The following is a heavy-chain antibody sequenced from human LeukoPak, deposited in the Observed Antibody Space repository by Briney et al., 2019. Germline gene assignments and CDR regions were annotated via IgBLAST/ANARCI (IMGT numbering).Heavy chain of an antibody. Sequence: GRSLRLSCAASGFTFANYGMHWLRQAPGKGLEWVAVIADDGRTTHYADSVNGRFTISRDTSKNTLYLEMNSLKSEDTAVYWCAKDRAPFQVAHHAFFDYWGPGTLVSVSS. V-gene: IGHV3-30*18. J-gene: IGHJ4*02. CDR2: IADDGRTT. D-gene: IGHD5-12*01. CDR1: GFTFANYG. CDR3: AKDRAPFQVAHHAFFDY.